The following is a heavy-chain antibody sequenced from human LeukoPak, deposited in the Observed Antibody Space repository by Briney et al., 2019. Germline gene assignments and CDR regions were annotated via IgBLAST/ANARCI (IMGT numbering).Heavy chain of an antibody. J-gene: IGHJ4*02. CDR3: ARYVVYGSGKYYFDY. V-gene: IGHV4-39*01. Sequence: SETLSLTCTVSGGSVSSTTYYWSWIRQPPGKGLEWIASINYSGSTYYNPSLKSRDTISVDTSENQFSLKLSSVTAADTAVYYCARYVVYGSGKYYFDYWGQGTLVTVSS. D-gene: IGHD3-10*01. CDR1: GGSVSSTTYY. CDR2: INYSGST.